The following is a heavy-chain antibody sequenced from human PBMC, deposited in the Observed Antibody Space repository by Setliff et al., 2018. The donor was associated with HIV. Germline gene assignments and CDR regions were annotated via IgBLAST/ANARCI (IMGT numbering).Heavy chain of an antibody. V-gene: IGHV1-69*10. D-gene: IGHD3-22*01. CDR1: GGTFSSYA. J-gene: IGHJ4*02. CDR3: ARVVDSSGSLGFDY. CDR2: IIPILGIA. Sequence: ASVKVSCKASGGTFSSYAISWVRQAPGQGLEWMGGIIPILGIANYAQKFQGRVTITADKPTSTAYMELSSLRSEDTAVYYCARVVDSSGSLGFDYWGQGTLVTVSS.